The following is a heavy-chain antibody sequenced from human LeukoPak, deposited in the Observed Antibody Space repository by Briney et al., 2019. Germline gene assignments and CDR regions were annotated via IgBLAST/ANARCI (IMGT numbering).Heavy chain of an antibody. Sequence: SETLSLTCSVSGVSVTNYYWSWVRQPAGKRLEWIGRNYPTGDTIYNPSLKSRVTMSVDMSKNHLSLKLTSVTAADAAVYYCARDLAARGSFDYWGQGILVSVSS. CDR1: GVSVTNYY. V-gene: IGHV4-4*07. D-gene: IGHD6-6*01. J-gene: IGHJ4*02. CDR2: NYPTGDT. CDR3: ARDLAARGSFDY.